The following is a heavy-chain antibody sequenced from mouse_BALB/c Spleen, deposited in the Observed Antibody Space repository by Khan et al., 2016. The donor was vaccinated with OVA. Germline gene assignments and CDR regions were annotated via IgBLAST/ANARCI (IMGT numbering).Heavy chain of an antibody. J-gene: IGHJ2*01. CDR2: TNPTNGRT. CDR1: GYTFTSYW. D-gene: IGHD1-1*01. V-gene: IGHV1S81*02. Sequence: QVRLLQSGAELVKAGASVKMSCKTSGYTFTSYWMHWVKQRLGQGLEWFAETNPTNGRTYYTEKFKSKATLTVDKSSSTAYMLLSGPTFEDSAVYYCARIKKIVATYFDYGGQGTTLTGSS. CDR3: ARIKKIVATYFDY.